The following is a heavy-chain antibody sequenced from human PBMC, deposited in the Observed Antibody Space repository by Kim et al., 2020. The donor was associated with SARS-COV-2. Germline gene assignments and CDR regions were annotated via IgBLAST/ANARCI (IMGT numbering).Heavy chain of an antibody. V-gene: IGHV3-53*04. J-gene: IGHJ4*02. D-gene: IGHD6-6*01. CDR3: AKGGEYGSHFDY. Sequence: EDSVKGRFTTARHDSKNTRYLQMNSLRVEDTAVYYCAKGGEYGSHFDYWGQGALVTVSS.